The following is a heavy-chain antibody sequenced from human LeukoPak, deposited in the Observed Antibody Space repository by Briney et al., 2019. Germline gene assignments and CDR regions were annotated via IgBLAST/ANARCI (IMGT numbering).Heavy chain of an antibody. D-gene: IGHD3-10*01. Sequence: PGGSLRLSCAASGFTFSSYAMSWVRQAPGKGLEWVSAISGSGGSTYYADSVKGRFTISRDNSKTTLYLQMNSLRAEDTAVYYCAKAMVRGVLPFDYWGQGTLVTVSS. J-gene: IGHJ4*02. CDR2: ISGSGGST. CDR1: GFTFSSYA. CDR3: AKAMVRGVLPFDY. V-gene: IGHV3-23*01.